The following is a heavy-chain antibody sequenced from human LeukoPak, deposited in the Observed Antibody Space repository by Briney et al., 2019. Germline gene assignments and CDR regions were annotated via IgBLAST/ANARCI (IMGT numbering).Heavy chain of an antibody. CDR2: IYSGGST. CDR3: ARHDWFDP. Sequence: GGSLRLSCAASEFSVGSNYMTWVRQAPGKGLEWVSVIYSGGSTYYADSVKGRFTISRDNSKNMLYLQMNSLRAEDTAVYYCARHDWFDPWGQGTLVTVSS. J-gene: IGHJ5*02. V-gene: IGHV3-66*04. CDR1: EFSVGSNY.